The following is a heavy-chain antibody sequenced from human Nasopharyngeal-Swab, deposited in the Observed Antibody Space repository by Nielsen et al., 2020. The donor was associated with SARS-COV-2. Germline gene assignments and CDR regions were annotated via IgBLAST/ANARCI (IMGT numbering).Heavy chain of an antibody. V-gene: IGHV4-59*01. CDR1: GGSMNSYY. Sequence: GSLRLSFTVSGGSMNSYYWYWIRQPPGKGLEWIGYVFNSGSTEYRPSLKRRATISVDTSNNQFSLKLSSVTAADTAVYFCARVQVDDDFWTGYHFDYWGQGTLVTVSS. CDR2: VFNSGST. J-gene: IGHJ4*02. D-gene: IGHD3/OR15-3a*01. CDR3: ARVQVDDDFWTGYHFDY.